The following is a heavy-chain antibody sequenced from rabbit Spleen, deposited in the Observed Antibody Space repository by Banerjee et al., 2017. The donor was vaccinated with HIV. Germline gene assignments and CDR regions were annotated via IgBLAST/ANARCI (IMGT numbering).Heavy chain of an antibody. V-gene: IGHV1S45*01. CDR3: AKAVPTTSTYSRYGMDL. D-gene: IGHD3-3*01. CDR2: IDTGDVGNT. Sequence: QEQLEESGGDLVKPEGSLTLTCTASGFSFSSRHYMCWVRQAPGKGLEWIGCIDTGDVGNTDYASWAKGRFTISRTSSTTVTLQMTGLTAADTATYFCAKAVPTTSTYSRYGMDLWGPGTLVTVS. CDR1: GFSFSSRHY. J-gene: IGHJ6*01.